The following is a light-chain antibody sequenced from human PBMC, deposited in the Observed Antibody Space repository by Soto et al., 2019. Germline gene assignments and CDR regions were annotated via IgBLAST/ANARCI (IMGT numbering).Light chain of an antibody. J-gene: IGKJ1*01. CDR2: KAS. V-gene: IGKV1-5*03. Sequence: INLTQNMSNLFANGGRRVTINCRASQSISSWLAWYQQKPGKAPKLLIYKASSLESGVPSRFSGSGSGTEFTLTISSLQPDDFATYYCQQYNSYSRTSGQGAE. CDR3: QQYNSYSRT. CDR1: QSISSW.